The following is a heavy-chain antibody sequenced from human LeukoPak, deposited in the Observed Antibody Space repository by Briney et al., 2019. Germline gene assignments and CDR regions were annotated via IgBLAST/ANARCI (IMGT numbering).Heavy chain of an antibody. J-gene: IGHJ4*02. D-gene: IGHD2-21*01. CDR3: ATTTRVRQCNGGGCNVFDN. V-gene: IGHV1-69*01. CDR2: IVPLFDKS. Sequence: SVKVSCKGSVDTLRSSSLCWLRHAPGQGFEWMGGIVPLFDKSNYAQKFQGRVSITADQSAHHAYMRPITLTTADAAVYYCATTTRVRQCNGGGCNVFDNCGQGAQVTVSS. CDR1: VDTLRSSS.